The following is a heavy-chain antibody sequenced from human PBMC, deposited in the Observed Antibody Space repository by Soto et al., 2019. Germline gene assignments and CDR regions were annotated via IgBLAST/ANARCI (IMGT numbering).Heavy chain of an antibody. J-gene: IGHJ4*02. CDR1: GFTFSNYG. Sequence: QVQLVESGGGVVQPGKSLRLSCAASGFTFSNYGMHWVRQAPGKGLEWVAVIWYDGSNKYLADSVKGRFTISRDNSNNTLYLQMNSLRAEDTAMYYCVRDRLMVRGSKTTPPGYWGQGSLVTVSS. CDR3: VRDRLMVRGSKTTPPGY. D-gene: IGHD3-10*01. V-gene: IGHV3-33*01. CDR2: IWYDGSNK.